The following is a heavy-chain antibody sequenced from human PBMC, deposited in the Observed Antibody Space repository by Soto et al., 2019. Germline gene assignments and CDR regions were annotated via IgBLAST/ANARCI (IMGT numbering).Heavy chain of an antibody. CDR1: GGSFSGYY. CDR2: INHSGST. D-gene: IGHD6-19*01. CDR3: ARGVPAVAVPMGGYFDY. J-gene: IGHJ4*02. V-gene: IGHV4-34*01. Sequence: SETLSLTCAVYGGSFSGYYWSWIRQPPGKGLEWIGEINHSGSTNYNPSLKSRVTISVDTSKNQFSLKLSSVTAADTAVYYCARGVPAVAVPMGGYFDYWGQGTLVTVSS.